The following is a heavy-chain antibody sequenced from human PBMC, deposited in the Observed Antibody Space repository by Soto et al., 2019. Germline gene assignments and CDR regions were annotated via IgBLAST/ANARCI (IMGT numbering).Heavy chain of an antibody. Sequence: QVQLVQSGAEVKKPGSSVKVSCKASGGTFSSYTISWVRQAPGQGLEWMGRIIPILGIANYAQKFQGRVTITADKSTSTAYMELSSLRSEDTAVYYCARGLEMAAFAFDIWGQGTMVTVSS. CDR3: ARGLEMAAFAFDI. CDR1: GGTFSSYT. V-gene: IGHV1-69*02. D-gene: IGHD5-12*01. J-gene: IGHJ3*02. CDR2: IIPILGIA.